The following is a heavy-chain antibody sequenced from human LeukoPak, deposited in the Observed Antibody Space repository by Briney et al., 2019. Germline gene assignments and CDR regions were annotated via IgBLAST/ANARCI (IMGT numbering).Heavy chain of an antibody. J-gene: IGHJ3*02. CDR1: GYTFTSYD. CDR2: INTNTGNP. Sequence: ASVKVSCKASGYTFTSYDINWVRQATGQGLEWMGWINTNTGNPTYAQGFTGWFVFSLDTSVSTAYLQISSLKAEDTAVYYCARANWMDAFDIWGQGTMVTVSS. D-gene: IGHD2-2*03. CDR3: ARANWMDAFDI. V-gene: IGHV7-4-1*02.